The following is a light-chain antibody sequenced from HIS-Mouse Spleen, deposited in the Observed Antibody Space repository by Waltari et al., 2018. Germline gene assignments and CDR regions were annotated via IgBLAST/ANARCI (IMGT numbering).Light chain of an antibody. CDR1: SSDVGGYNY. J-gene: IGLJ3*02. CDR2: EVS. V-gene: IGLV2-8*01. CDR3: SSYAGSNKV. Sequence: QSALTQPPSASGSPGQSVTISCTGTSSDVGGYNYVSWYQQHPGKAPKLMIYEVSKRPSGVPERFSGSKSGNTASRTVSGLQAEDEADYYCSSYAGSNKVFGGGTKLTVL.